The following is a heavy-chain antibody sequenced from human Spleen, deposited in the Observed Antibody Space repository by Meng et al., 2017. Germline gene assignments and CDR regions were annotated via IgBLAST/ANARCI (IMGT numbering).Heavy chain of an antibody. CDR3: ARGNNYAFEY. CDR2: VITNSSDT. Sequence: QVWLAQLGAEAQEPVPPLQLSSQASAYTFTAYNLHWVRPAPGQGLEWMGQVITNSSDTNYVQKFQGRVTMTRDTSMSTVYMDRSRLISDDTAVYYCARGNNYAFEYWGQGTLVTVSS. V-gene: IGHV1-2*06. D-gene: IGHD5-18*01. J-gene: IGHJ4*02. CDR1: AYTFTAYN.